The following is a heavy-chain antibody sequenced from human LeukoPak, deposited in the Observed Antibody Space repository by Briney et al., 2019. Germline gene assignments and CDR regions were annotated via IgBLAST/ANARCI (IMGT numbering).Heavy chain of an antibody. CDR1: GGSISSGSYY. D-gene: IGHD2-15*01. CDR3: AREADCSGGSCYDGPHQPFDY. CDR2: IYYSGST. J-gene: IGHJ4*02. Sequence: PSETLSLTCTVSGGSISSGSYYWGWIRQPPGKGLEWIGSIYYSGSTYYNPSLKSRVTISVDTSKNQFSLKLSSVTAADTAVYYCAREADCSGGSCYDGPHQPFDYWGQGTLVTVSS. V-gene: IGHV4-39*07.